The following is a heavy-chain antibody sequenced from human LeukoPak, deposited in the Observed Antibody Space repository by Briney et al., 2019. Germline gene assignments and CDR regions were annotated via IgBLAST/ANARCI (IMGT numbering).Heavy chain of an antibody. J-gene: IGHJ4*02. CDR2: IGGSGGNI. D-gene: IGHD2-21*01. CDR3: ARDNYSYRLGL. Sequence: GGSLRLSCAASGLSFSNYAMYWVRQAPGKGLEWVSAIGGSGGNIFYTDSVKGRFTISRDNSKNTLYLHMNSLRAEDTAIYYCARDNYSYRLGLWGQGTLVTVSS. V-gene: IGHV3-23*01. CDR1: GLSFSNYA.